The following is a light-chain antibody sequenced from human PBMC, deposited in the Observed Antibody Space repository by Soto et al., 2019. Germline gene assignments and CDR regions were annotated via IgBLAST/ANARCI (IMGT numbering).Light chain of an antibody. CDR1: DSDVGGYNY. Sequence: QLVLTQPASVSGSPGQSITISCTGTDSDVGGYNYVSWYQQNPGNAPKVMIYDVSNRPSGVSNRFSGSKSGNTASLTISGLQAEDEADYYCSSYTINGVGVFGGGTKLTVL. CDR2: DVS. J-gene: IGLJ2*01. CDR3: SSYTINGVGV. V-gene: IGLV2-14*01.